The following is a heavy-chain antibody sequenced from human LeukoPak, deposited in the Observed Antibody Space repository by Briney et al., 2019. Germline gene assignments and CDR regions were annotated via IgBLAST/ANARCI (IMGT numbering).Heavy chain of an antibody. J-gene: IGHJ4*02. D-gene: IGHD5-18*01. V-gene: IGHV7-4-1*02. Sequence: ASVKVSCKASEYTFTSYAMNWVRQAPGLGLEWMGWINTNTGNPTYAQGFTGRFVFSLDTSVSTAYLQISSLKAEDTAVYYCARITDTAMAYWDYWGQGTLVTVSS. CDR3: ARITDTAMAYWDY. CDR1: EYTFTSYA. CDR2: INTNTGNP.